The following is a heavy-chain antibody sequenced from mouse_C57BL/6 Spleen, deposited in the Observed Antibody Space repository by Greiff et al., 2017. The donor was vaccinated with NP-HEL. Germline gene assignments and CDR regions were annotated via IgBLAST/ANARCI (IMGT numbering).Heavy chain of an antibody. V-gene: IGHV1-62-2*01. J-gene: IGHJ2*01. CDR2: FYPGSGSI. CDR3: ARNEGLRRGLDY. D-gene: IGHD2-12*01. Sequence: VHLVESGAELVKPGASVKLSCKASGYTFTEYTIHWVKQRSGQGLEWIGWFYPGSGSIMYNEKFKDKATLTADKSSSTVYMGLSRLTSEDSAVYFCARNEGLRRGLDYWGQGTTLTVSS. CDR1: GYTFTEYT.